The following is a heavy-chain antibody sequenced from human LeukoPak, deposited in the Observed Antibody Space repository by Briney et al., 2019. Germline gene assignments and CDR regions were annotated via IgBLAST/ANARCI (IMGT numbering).Heavy chain of an antibody. V-gene: IGHV1-2*02. J-gene: IGHJ5*02. CDR2: INPNSGGT. Sequence: GASVKVSCKASGYTFTGYYIHWVRQAPGQGLEWMGWINPNSGGTNYAQKFQGRVTMTRDTSISTAYMELSRLRSDDTAVYYCAREIESEIVEDWFDPWGQGTLVTVSS. CDR3: AREIESEIVEDWFDP. D-gene: IGHD1-14*01. CDR1: GYTFTGYY.